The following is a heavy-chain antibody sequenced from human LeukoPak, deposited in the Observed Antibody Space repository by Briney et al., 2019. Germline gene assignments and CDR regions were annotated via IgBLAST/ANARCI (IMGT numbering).Heavy chain of an antibody. V-gene: IGHV4-59*08. D-gene: IGHD5-12*01. J-gene: IGHJ4*02. CDR3: ARHSYSGYDRLFDY. CDR2: IHYTGYT. Sequence: PSETLSLTCTVSGGSISSYYWIWVRQPPGKGLEWIGYIHYTGYTNYNPSLKSRGTMSLDTSKNQFSLNLNSVTAADTAVYYCARHSYSGYDRLFDYWGQGIPVTVSS. CDR1: GGSISSYY.